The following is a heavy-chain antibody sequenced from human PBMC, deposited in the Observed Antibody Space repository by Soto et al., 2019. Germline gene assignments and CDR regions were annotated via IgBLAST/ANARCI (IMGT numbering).Heavy chain of an antibody. J-gene: IGHJ4*02. D-gene: IGHD6-6*01. CDR1: VYTFIGYY. CDR2: INPNSGGT. CDR3: ARDPDSSSSGLFDY. V-gene: IGHV1-2*02. Sequence: XSVKVSCKASVYTFIGYYMHWVRQAPGQGLEWMGWINPNSGGTNYAQKFQGRVTMTRDTSISTAYMELSRLRSEDTAVYYCARDPDSSSSGLFDYWGQGTLVTGSS.